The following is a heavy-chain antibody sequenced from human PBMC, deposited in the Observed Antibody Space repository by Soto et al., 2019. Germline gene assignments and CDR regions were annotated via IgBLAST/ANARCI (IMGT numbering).Heavy chain of an antibody. J-gene: IGHJ4*02. V-gene: IGHV3-53*01. CDR2: IYGGGTT. CDR1: GFAVSSKY. Sequence: EVQLVESGGGLIQPGGSLRLSCAASGFAVSSKYMTWVRQAPGKGLEWVSVIYGGGTTYYADSVRGRFTISRDNSKNTLYQQMNSQTAEDTAVYYCVQTTGWPGFDFWGQGTLVTVSS. CDR3: VQTTGWPGFDF. D-gene: IGHD6-19*01.